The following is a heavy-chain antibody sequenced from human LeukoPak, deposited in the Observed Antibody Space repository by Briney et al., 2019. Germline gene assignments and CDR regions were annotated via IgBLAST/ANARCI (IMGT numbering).Heavy chain of an antibody. Sequence: GGSLRLSCAASGFTFSSYSMNWVRQAPGKGLEWVSSISSSSSYIYYADSVKGRFTISRDNAKNSLYLQMNSLRAEDTAVYYCARSMASWEPPLGGSDYWGQGTLVTVSS. CDR3: ARSMASWEPPLGGSDY. CDR2: ISSSSSYI. CDR1: GFTFSSYS. D-gene: IGHD1-26*01. V-gene: IGHV3-21*01. J-gene: IGHJ4*02.